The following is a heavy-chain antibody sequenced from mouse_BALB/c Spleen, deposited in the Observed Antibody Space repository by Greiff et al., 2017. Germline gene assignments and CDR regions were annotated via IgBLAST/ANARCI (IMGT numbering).Heavy chain of an antibody. CDR1: GFTFSSYG. V-gene: IGHV5-6*01. CDR3: ARRAYDYDEYYFDY. Sequence: EVQGVESGGDLVKPGGSLKLSCAASGFTFSSYGMSWVRQTPDKRLEWVATISSGGSYTYYPDSVKGRFTISRDNAKNTLYLQISSLKSEDTAMYYCARRAYDYDEYYFDYWGQGTTLTVSS. D-gene: IGHD2-4*01. J-gene: IGHJ2*01. CDR2: ISSGGSYT.